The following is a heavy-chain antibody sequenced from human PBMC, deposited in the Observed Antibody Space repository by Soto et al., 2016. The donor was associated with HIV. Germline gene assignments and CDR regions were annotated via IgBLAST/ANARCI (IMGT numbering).Heavy chain of an antibody. V-gene: IGHV1-8*02. CDR1: GCTFTNYD. Sequence: QVQLVQSGAEVKKPGASVKVSCKASGCTFTNYDLNWLRQATGQGLEWMGWMNPSSGDSGYAPKFQGRVTMTRNTSISTAYMELSSLRSDDTAVYYCAREGSRTYWLDPWGQGTLVTVSS. D-gene: IGHD2-21*01. CDR2: MNPSSGDS. J-gene: IGHJ5*02. CDR3: AREGSRTYWLDP.